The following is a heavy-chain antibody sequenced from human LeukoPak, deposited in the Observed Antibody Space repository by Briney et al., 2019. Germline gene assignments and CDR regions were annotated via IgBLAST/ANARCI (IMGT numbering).Heavy chain of an antibody. CDR3: ATLGECSSTSCYVVDQPLDY. J-gene: IGHJ4*02. CDR1: GFTFSSYA. V-gene: IGHV3-23*01. D-gene: IGHD2-2*01. Sequence: GGSLRLSCAASGFTFSSYAMSWVRQAPGKGLEWVSAISGSGGSTYYADSVKGRFTISRDNSKNTLYLQMNSLRAEDTAVYYCATLGECSSTSCYVVDQPLDYWGQGTLVTVSS. CDR2: ISGSGGST.